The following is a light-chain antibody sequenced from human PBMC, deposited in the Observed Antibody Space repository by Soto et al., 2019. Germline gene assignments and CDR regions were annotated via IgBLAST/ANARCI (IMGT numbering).Light chain of an antibody. CDR3: QQYGSSPIT. CDR2: KAS. Sequence: IHITQSPSTLSASVGDRVTITCRASQSISSWLAWYQQKPGKAPKLLIYKASSLESGVPSRFSGSGSGTDFTLTISRLEPEDFAVYYCQQYGSSPITFGQGTRLEIK. V-gene: IGKV1-5*03. J-gene: IGKJ5*01. CDR1: QSISSW.